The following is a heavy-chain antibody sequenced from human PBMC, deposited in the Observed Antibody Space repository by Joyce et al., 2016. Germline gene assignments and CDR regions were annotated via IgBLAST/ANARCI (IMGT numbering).Heavy chain of an antibody. D-gene: IGHD6-19*01. CDR3: ARSQWLAPLMY. CDR2: ITTSGAT. CDR1: GGPFRGFF. J-gene: IGHJ4*02. V-gene: IGHV4-34*02. Sequence: QVQLRQWGAGLLKPSETLSLTCAVSGGPFRGFFWTWVRQPPGKALECIGDITTSGATNYNPSLWSRVAISVDTSNNQFALTLTSLSAADMAVYYCARSQWLAPLMYWGQGTLVTVS.